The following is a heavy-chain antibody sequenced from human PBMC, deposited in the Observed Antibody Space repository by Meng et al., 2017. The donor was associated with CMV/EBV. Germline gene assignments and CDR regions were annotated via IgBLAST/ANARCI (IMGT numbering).Heavy chain of an antibody. CDR1: GFTFSSYS. CDR3: AKDGVGYCSSTSCSRNNYYYYGMDV. D-gene: IGHD2-2*01. Sequence: LTGSASGFTFSSYSMNWVRQAPGKGLEWVSSISSSSSYIYYADSVKGRFTISRDNSKNTLYLQMNSLRAEDTAVYYCAKDGVGYCSSTSCSRNNYYYYGMDVWGQGTTVTVSS. J-gene: IGHJ6*02. CDR2: ISSSSSYI. V-gene: IGHV3-21*01.